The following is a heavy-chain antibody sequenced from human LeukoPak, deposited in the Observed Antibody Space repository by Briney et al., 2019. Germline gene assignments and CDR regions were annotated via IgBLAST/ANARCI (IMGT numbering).Heavy chain of an antibody. CDR2: IYYSGST. CDR1: GGSISSYY. D-gene: IGHD5-18*01. CDR3: ARGGDTAMVRRGYFDL. Sequence: SETLSLTCTVSGGSISSYYWSWIRQPPGEGLEWIGYIYYSGSTNYNPSLKSRVTISVDTSKNQFSLKLSSVTAADTAVYYCARGGDTAMVRRGYFDLWGRGTLVTVSS. V-gene: IGHV4-59*01. J-gene: IGHJ2*01.